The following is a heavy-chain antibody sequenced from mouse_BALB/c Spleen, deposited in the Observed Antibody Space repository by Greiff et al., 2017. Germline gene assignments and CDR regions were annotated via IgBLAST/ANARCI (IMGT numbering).Heavy chain of an antibody. CDR1: GFNIKDTY. CDR3: ARWDYDEGDY. J-gene: IGHJ2*01. Sequence: VQLKQSGAELVKPGASVKLSCTASGFNIKDTYMHWVKQRPEQGLEWIGRIDPANGNTKYDPKFQGKATITADTSSNTAYLQLSSLTSEDTAVYYCARWDYDEGDYWGQGTTLTVSS. V-gene: IGHV14-3*02. D-gene: IGHD2-4*01. CDR2: IDPANGNT.